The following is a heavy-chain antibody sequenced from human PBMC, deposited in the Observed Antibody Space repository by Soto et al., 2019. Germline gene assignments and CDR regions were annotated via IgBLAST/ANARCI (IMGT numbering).Heavy chain of an antibody. CDR2: ISTYNGNT. D-gene: IGHD3-9*01. CDR3: ARVAGRDLLTGLNWFDP. CDR1: GYTFTSYG. V-gene: IGHV1-18*01. Sequence: QVQLVQSGAEVKKPGASVKVSCKASGYTFTSYGINWVRQAPGQGLEWMGWISTYNGNTDYAQKLQGRVTMTTDTSTTAAYMELRRLRSDDTAVYYCARVAGRDLLTGLNWFDPWGQGTLVTVSS. J-gene: IGHJ5*02.